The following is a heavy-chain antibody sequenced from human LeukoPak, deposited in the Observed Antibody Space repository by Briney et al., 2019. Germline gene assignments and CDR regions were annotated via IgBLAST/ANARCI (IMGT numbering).Heavy chain of an antibody. Sequence: GASVKVSCKASGGTFSSYVISWVRQAPGQGLEWMGGIIPIFGTANYAQKFQGRVTITTDESTSTAYMEMSSLRSEDTAVYYCARDVSTVDPYYYGMDVWGQGTTVTVSS. J-gene: IGHJ6*02. CDR2: IIPIFGTA. D-gene: IGHD4-23*01. CDR3: ARDVSTVDPYYYGMDV. V-gene: IGHV1-69*05. CDR1: GGTFSSYV.